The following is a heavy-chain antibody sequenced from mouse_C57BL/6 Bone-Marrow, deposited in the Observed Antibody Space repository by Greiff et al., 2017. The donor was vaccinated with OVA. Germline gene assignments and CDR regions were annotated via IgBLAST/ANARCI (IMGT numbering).Heavy chain of an antibody. CDR1: GYTFTSYW. CDR2: IDTNSGGT. D-gene: IGHD5-1*01. V-gene: IGHV1-72*01. J-gene: IGHJ4*01. CDR3: ARGTYYYAMDY. Sequence: VQLQQPGAELVKPGASVKLSCKASGYTFTSYWMHWVKQRSGRGLEWIGRIDTNSGGTKYNEKFKSKATLTVDKPSSTAYMQLSSLTSEDSAVYYCARGTYYYAMDYWGQGTSVTVSS.